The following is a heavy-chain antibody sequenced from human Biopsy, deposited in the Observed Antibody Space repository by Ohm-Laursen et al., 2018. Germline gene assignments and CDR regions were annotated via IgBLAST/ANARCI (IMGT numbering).Heavy chain of an antibody. D-gene: IGHD2-15*01. Sequence: SLRLSCAASGFTFSSYAMSWVRQAPGKGLEWVSTISGSGGTTYYADSVKGRFTISRDNSKNTLYLQMNSLRAEDTAVYYCAKDHCSGGTCYSDGPVFDFWGQGTLVTVSS. V-gene: IGHV3-23*01. J-gene: IGHJ4*02. CDR3: AKDHCSGGTCYSDGPVFDF. CDR1: GFTFSSYA. CDR2: ISGSGGTT.